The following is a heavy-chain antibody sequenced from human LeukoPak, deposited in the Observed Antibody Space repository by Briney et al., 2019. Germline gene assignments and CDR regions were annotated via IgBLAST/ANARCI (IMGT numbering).Heavy chain of an antibody. V-gene: IGHV1-46*01. CDR3: ARGGSYYVRTSGFDY. D-gene: IGHD1-26*01. CDR1: GYTFTSYY. CDR2: INPSGGST. Sequence: ASVKVSCTASGYTFTSYYMHWVRQAPGQGLEWMGIINPSGGSTSYAQKFQGRVTMTRDMSTSTVYMELSSLRSEDTAVYYCARGGSYYVRTSGFDYWGQGTLVTVSS. J-gene: IGHJ4*02.